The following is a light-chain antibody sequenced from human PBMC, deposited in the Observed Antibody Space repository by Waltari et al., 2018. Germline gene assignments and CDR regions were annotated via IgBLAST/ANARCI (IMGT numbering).Light chain of an antibody. CDR2: DAS. V-gene: IGKV3-20*01. J-gene: IGKJ1*01. CDR3: QQYHTSPRT. CDR1: QTVTSSD. Sequence: EIVLTQSPGTVSLSPGESATVSCRASQTVTSSDLAWYQQQPGQAPRLLIYDASRRATGVPDRFSGSGSGTDFTLTISRLEPEDFAVYYCQQYHTSPRTFGQGTMVEI.